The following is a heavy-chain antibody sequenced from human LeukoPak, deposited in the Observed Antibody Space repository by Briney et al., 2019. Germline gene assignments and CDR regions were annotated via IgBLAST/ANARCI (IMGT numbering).Heavy chain of an antibody. D-gene: IGHD3-10*01. CDR3: ASSEKYGSGSYDY. CDR2: FYTGST. J-gene: IGHJ4*02. CDR1: GDSISSYF. V-gene: IGHV4-59*01. Sequence: QASETLSLTCTVSGDSISSYFWNWIRQTPGKGLEWIGFYTGSTNYNPSLKSRVTISVDTSKNQFSLKLSSVTAADTAVYYCASSEKYGSGSYDYGGQGTLVTVSS.